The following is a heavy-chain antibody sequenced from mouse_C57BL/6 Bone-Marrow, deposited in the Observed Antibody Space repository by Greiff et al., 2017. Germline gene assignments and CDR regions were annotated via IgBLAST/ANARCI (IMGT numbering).Heavy chain of an antibody. D-gene: IGHD3-3*01. CDR3: ARDTRGYFDY. Sequence: QVQLQQPGAELVMPGASVKLSCKASGYTFTSYWMHWVKQRPGQGLEWIGELDPSDSYTNYNQKFKGKSTLTVDKSSSTAYMQLSSLTSEDSAVXYGARDTRGYFDYWGQGTTLTVSS. CDR1: GYTFTSYW. J-gene: IGHJ2*01. CDR2: LDPSDSYT. V-gene: IGHV1-69*01.